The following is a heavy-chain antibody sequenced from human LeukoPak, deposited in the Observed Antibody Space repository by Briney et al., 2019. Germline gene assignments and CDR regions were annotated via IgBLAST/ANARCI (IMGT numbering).Heavy chain of an antibody. CDR3: ARDRYGSGSHSRLLDY. D-gene: IGHD3-10*01. V-gene: IGHV5-51*01. CDR1: GYSFTNYW. Sequence: GESLKISCKGSGYSFTNYWIGWVRQMPGKGLEWMGVIYPGDSDTRYSPSFQGQVTISADKSISTAYLQWSSLKASDTAMYYCARDRYGSGSHSRLLDYWGQGTLVTVSS. CDR2: IYPGDSDT. J-gene: IGHJ4*02.